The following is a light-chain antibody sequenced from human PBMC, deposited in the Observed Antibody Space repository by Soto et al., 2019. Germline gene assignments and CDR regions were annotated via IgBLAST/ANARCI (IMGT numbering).Light chain of an antibody. J-gene: IGKJ3*01. V-gene: IGKV3-15*01. CDR3: QQYDNWPRT. CDR1: QSIGSN. Sequence: EIVMTQSPATLSVSPGERATLSCRASQSIGSNLAWYQQIPGQAPRLIIYGASTRATGIPARFSGSGSGTEFTLTIGSLQSEDFAVYYCQQYDNWPRTFGPGTKVNIK. CDR2: GAS.